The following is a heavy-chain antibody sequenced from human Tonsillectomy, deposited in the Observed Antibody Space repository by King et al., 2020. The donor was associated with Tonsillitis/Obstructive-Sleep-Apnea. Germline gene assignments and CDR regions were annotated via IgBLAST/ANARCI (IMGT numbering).Heavy chain of an antibody. Sequence: VQLVESGGGLIQPGGSLRLSCAASGFTVSSNYMSWVRQAPGKGLEWVSVIYSGGSTYYADSVKGRFTISRDNSKNTLYLQMNSLRAEDTAVYYCARDLSSGWYDWFDPWGKGTLVTVSS. CDR1: GFTVSSNY. V-gene: IGHV3-53*01. CDR2: IYSGGST. D-gene: IGHD6-19*01. J-gene: IGHJ5*02. CDR3: ARDLSSGWYDWFDP.